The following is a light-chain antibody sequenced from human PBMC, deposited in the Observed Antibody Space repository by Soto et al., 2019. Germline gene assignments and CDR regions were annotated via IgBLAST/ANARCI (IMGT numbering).Light chain of an antibody. CDR3: SSFTSYSTLV. V-gene: IGLV2-14*03. J-gene: IGLJ2*01. Sequence: QSVLTQPASVSGSPGQSITISCTGTSRDVGGYSYVSWYQQHPGKAPKLMIYDVNNRPSGVSDRFSGSESGNTASLTISGLQAEDESDYYCSSFTSYSTLVFGGGTKLTVL. CDR2: DVN. CDR1: SRDVGGYSY.